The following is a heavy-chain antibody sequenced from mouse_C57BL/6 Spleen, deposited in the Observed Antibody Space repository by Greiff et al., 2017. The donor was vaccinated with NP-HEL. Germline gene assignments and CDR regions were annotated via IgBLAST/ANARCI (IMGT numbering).Heavy chain of an antibody. D-gene: IGHD2-4*01. V-gene: IGHV1-81*01. CDR2: IYPRSGNT. CDR3: ARVDDYFAY. J-gene: IGHJ3*01. CDR1: GYTFTSYG. Sequence: VMLVESGAELARPGASVKLSCKASGYTFTSYGISWVKQRTGQGLEWIGEIYPRSGNTYYNEKFKGKATLTADKSSSTAYMELRSLTSEDSAVYFCARVDDYFAYWGQGTLVTVSA.